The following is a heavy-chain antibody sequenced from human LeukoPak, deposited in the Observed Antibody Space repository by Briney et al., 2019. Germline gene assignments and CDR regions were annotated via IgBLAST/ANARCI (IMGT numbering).Heavy chain of an antibody. V-gene: IGHV5-51*01. Sequence: GESLKISCKGSGYCFTSHWIGWVRQMPGKGLEWMGIIYPGDSDTRYSPSFQGQVTISADKSISTAYLQWSSLKASDTAMYYCARRSPYSSSWYLDYWGQGTLVTVSS. D-gene: IGHD6-13*01. CDR2: IYPGDSDT. CDR3: ARRSPYSSSWYLDY. CDR1: GYCFTSHW. J-gene: IGHJ4*02.